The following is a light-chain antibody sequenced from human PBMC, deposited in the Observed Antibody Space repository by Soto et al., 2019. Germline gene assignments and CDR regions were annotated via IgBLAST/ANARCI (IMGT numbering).Light chain of an antibody. CDR1: QSVGSNY. CDR2: GVF. CDR3: QHYDGSPRT. V-gene: IGKV3-20*01. Sequence: VLTQSPGTVSLSPGEKATLSCRTSQSVGSNYLAWYQQKPGQAPRLLIYGVFNRATGIPDRFSGSGSGTDFSLTISRLEPEDVAVYFCQHYDGSPRTFGQGTRLQI. J-gene: IGKJ2*01.